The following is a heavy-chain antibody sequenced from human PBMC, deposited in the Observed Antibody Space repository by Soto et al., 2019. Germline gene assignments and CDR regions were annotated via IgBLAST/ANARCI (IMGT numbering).Heavy chain of an antibody. CDR1: GGSVSSGTYY. J-gene: IGHJ5*02. D-gene: IGHD2-15*01. V-gene: IGHV4-61*01. CDR3: ARRNPGGNWLDP. CDR2: ISNIGST. Sequence: SETLSLTCVVCGGSVSSGTYYWTWIRQPPGKGLEWIGYISNIGSTNYNPSLKSRVTISADTSKNQFSLKLNSATAADTAVYYCARRNPGGNWLDPWGQGTLVAVCS.